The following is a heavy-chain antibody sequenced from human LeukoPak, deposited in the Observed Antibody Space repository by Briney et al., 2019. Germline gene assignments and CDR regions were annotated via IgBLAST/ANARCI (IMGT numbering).Heavy chain of an antibody. CDR3: ARLKYCTNGVCYAGFDY. D-gene: IGHD2-8*01. CDR2: INAGNGNT. Sequence: GASVKVSCKASGYTFTSYAMHWVRQAPGQRLEWMGWINAGNGNTKYSQKFQGRVTITRDTSADTAYMELSSLRSEDTAVYYCARLKYCTNGVCYAGFDYWGQGTLVTDSS. J-gene: IGHJ4*02. V-gene: IGHV1-3*01. CDR1: GYTFTSYA.